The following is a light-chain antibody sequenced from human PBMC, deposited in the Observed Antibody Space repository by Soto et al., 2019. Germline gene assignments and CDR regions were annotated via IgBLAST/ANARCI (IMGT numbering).Light chain of an antibody. CDR2: EDN. J-gene: IGLJ3*02. CDR3: QSYDDSHQV. CDR1: SGNIASNY. Sequence: NFMLTQPHSVSESPGKTVTISCTRSSGNIASNYVQWYQQRPGSAPTTVIYEDNKRPSGVPDRFSGSIDSSSNSAALTISGLKTEDEADYYCQSYDDSHQVFGGGTKLTVL. V-gene: IGLV6-57*03.